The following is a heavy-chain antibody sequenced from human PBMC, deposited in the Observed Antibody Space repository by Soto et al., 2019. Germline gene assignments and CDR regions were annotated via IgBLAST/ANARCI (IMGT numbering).Heavy chain of an antibody. J-gene: IGHJ4*02. CDR3: ARIPHYSDTYYMDS. Sequence: SGPTLVNPTQTLTLTCTFSGFSLTTSAVAVGWIRQPPGKALEWLALIYWDDDKRYSPSLKSRLTISEDTSKNQVVLTMTNMDPVDTATYYCARIPHYSDTYYMDSWGQGTLVTVSS. CDR1: GFSLTTSAVA. CDR2: IYWDDDK. D-gene: IGHD3-10*01. V-gene: IGHV2-5*02.